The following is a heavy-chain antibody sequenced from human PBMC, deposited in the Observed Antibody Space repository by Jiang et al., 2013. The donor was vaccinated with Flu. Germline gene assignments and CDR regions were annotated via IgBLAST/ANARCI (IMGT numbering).Heavy chain of an antibody. V-gene: IGHV1-69*06. J-gene: IGHJ4*02. Sequence: GAEVKKPGSSVKVSCKASGGTFSSYAISWVRQAPGQGLEWMGGIIPIFGTANYAQEFQGRVTITADKSTSTAYMELSSLRSEDTAVYYCARDKSAFRVYYYDSSGSFDYWGQGTLVTVSS. D-gene: IGHD3-22*01. CDR3: ARDKSAFRVYYYDSSGSFDY. CDR1: GGTFSSYA. CDR2: IIPIFGTA.